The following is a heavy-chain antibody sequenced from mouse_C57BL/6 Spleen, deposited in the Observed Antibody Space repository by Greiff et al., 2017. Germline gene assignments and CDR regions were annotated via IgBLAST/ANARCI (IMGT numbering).Heavy chain of an antibody. V-gene: IGHV5-4*03. CDR1: GFTFSSYA. Sequence: EVKLVESGGGLVKPGGSLKLSCAASGFTFSSYAMSWVRQTPEQRLEWVATISDGGSYTYYPDKVKGRFTISRDNAKNNLYLQMSHLKSEDTAMYYCARGPWFAYWGQGTLVTVSA. CDR2: ISDGGSYT. J-gene: IGHJ3*01. CDR3: ARGPWFAY.